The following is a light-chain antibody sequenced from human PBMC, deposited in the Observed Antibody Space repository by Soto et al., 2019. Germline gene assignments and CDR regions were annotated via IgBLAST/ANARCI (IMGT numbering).Light chain of an antibody. CDR1: QSLLHNNGNNY. CDR3: MQALQTPLT. Sequence: DIVMTQSPLSLPVTPGEPASISCRSSQSLLHNNGNNYLDWYLQKPGQSPQLLIYLGSNRASGVPDRFSGSGSGTDFTLKISRLEAEDVGVYYCMQALQTPLTFGGGTKVEIK. V-gene: IGKV2-28*01. J-gene: IGKJ4*01. CDR2: LGS.